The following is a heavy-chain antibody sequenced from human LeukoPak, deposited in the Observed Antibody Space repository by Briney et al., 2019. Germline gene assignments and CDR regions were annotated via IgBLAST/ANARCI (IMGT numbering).Heavy chain of an antibody. D-gene: IGHD6-13*01. CDR3: ARHDRWALYAAAGTTTFDY. CDR1: GGSFSGYY. J-gene: IGHJ4*02. V-gene: IGHV4-34*01. CDR2: INHSGST. Sequence: KPSETLSLTCAVYGGSFSGYYWSWIRQPPGKGLEWIGEINHSGSTNYNPSLKSRVTISVDTSKNQFSLKLSSVTAADTAVYYCARHDRWALYAAAGTTTFDYGGQGTLVTVSS.